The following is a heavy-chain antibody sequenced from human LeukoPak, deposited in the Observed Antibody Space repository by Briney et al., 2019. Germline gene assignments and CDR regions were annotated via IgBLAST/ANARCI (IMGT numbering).Heavy chain of an antibody. V-gene: IGHV3-30*14. CDR1: GFTFSSYA. CDR3: ARDRTGQQLISRKDYYYMDV. CDR2: ISYDGSNK. D-gene: IGHD6-13*01. Sequence: GGSLRLSCAASGFTFSSYAMHWVRQAPGKGLEWVAVISYDGSNKYYADSVKGRFTISRDNSKNTLYLQMNSLRAEDTAVYYCARDRTGQQLISRKDYYYMDVWGKGTTVTISS. J-gene: IGHJ6*03.